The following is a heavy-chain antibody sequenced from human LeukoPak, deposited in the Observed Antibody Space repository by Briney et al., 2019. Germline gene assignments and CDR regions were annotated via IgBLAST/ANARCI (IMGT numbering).Heavy chain of an antibody. CDR2: INHSGST. V-gene: IGHV4-34*01. Sequence: SETLSLTCAVYGGSFSGYYWGWIRQPPGKGLEWIGEINHSGSTNYNPSLKSRVTISVDTSKNQFSLKLSSVTAADTAVYYCARERWLVYVDYWGQGTLVTVSS. CDR3: ARERWLVYVDY. CDR1: GGSFSGYY. J-gene: IGHJ4*02. D-gene: IGHD6-19*01.